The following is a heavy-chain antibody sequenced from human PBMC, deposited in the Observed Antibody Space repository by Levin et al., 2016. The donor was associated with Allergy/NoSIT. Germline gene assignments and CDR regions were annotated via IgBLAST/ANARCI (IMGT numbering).Heavy chain of an antibody. CDR2: IWYDGSNK. CDR3: TLGYGSGEFDY. Sequence: GGSLRLSCAASGFTFSSYGMHWVRQAPGKGLEWVAVIWYDGSNKYYADSVKGRFTISRDNSKNTLYLQMNSLRAEDTAVYYCTLGYGSGEFDYWGQGTLVTVSS. CDR1: GFTFSSYG. V-gene: IGHV3-33*01. D-gene: IGHD3-10*01. J-gene: IGHJ4*02.